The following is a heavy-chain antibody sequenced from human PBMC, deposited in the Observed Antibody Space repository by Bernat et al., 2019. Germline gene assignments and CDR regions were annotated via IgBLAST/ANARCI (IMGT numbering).Heavy chain of an antibody. CDR1: GFTFGDYA. D-gene: IGHD4-17*01. CDR3: TGDSPDDYGDYVLQVGFDY. Sequence: EVQLVESGGGLVQPGRSLRLSCTASGFTFGDYAMSWFRQAPGKGLEWVGFIRSKAYGGTTEYAASVKGRFTISRDDSKSIAYLQMNSLKTEDTAVYYCTGDSPDDYGDYVLQVGFDYGGQGTLVTVSS. V-gene: IGHV3-49*03. J-gene: IGHJ4*02. CDR2: IRSKAYGGTT.